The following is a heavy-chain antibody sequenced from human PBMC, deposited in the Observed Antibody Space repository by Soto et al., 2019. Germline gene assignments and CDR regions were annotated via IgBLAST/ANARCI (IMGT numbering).Heavy chain of an antibody. CDR3: ARERDSSGYNYYYGMDV. CDR1: GFTFSSYG. Sequence: QVQLVESGGGVVQPGRSLRLSCAASGFTFSSYGMHWVRQAPGKGLEWVAVIWYDGSNKYYADSVKGRFTISRDNSKNTLYLQMNSLRAEDTAVYYCARERDSSGYNYYYGMDVWGQGTTATVSS. J-gene: IGHJ6*02. CDR2: IWYDGSNK. V-gene: IGHV3-33*01. D-gene: IGHD3-22*01.